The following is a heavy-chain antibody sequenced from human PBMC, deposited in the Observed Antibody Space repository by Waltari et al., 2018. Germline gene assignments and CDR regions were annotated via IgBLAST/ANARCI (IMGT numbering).Heavy chain of an antibody. CDR2: INPSGGST. CDR3: AREPPDYYDSMGPFDY. D-gene: IGHD3-22*01. V-gene: IGHV1-46*01. Sequence: QVQLVQSGAEVKKPGASVKVSCKASGYTFTSYYMHWVRQAPGQGLEWKGIINPSGGSTSYAQKFQGRVTMTRDTSTSTVYMELSSLRSEDTAVYYCAREPPDYYDSMGPFDYWGQGTLVTVSS. J-gene: IGHJ4*02. CDR1: GYTFTSYY.